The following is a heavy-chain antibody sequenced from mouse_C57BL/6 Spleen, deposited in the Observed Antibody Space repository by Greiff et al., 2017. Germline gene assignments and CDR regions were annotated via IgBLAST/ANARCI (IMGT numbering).Heavy chain of an antibody. J-gene: IGHJ2*01. CDR3: ARCVITTVRYFDY. CDR1: GYTFTSYW. Sequence: VQLQQPGAELVKPGASVKLSCKASGYTFTSYWLHWVKQRPGRGLEWIGRIDPNSGGTKYNEKFKSKATLTVDKPASTSYMKLSSLPAEDSAVYYGARCVITTVRYFDYWGQGTTLTVSS. D-gene: IGHD1-1*01. CDR2: IDPNSGGT. V-gene: IGHV1-72*01.